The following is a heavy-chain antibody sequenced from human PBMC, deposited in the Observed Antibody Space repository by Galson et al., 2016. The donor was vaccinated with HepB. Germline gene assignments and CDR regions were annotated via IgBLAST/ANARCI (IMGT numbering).Heavy chain of an antibody. V-gene: IGHV1-69*10. Sequence: SVKVSCKASGGTFSSYAISWVRQAPGQGLEWMGGIIPILGIANYAQKFQGRVTITADKSTSTAYMELSSLRSEDTAVYYCASSILGYYDSSGYYSNRGPFDYWGQGTLVTVSS. J-gene: IGHJ4*02. CDR1: GGTFSSYA. CDR2: IIPILGIA. CDR3: ASSILGYYDSSGYYSNRGPFDY. D-gene: IGHD3-22*01.